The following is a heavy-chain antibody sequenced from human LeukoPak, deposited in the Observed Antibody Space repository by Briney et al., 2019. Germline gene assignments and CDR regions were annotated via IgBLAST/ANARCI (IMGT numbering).Heavy chain of an antibody. J-gene: IGHJ6*03. CDR3: ARVFNTDAAGVIVMDV. V-gene: IGHV3-23*01. CDR2: IFPSGSST. Sequence: GGSLRLSCAASGFTFSSYAMNWVRQAPGKGLEWVSVIFPSGSSTMYADSVKGRFTMSRDNSKNTLYVQMNGLRAEGTPDYYCARVFNTDAAGVIVMDVWGKGTTVTVSS. CDR1: GFTFSSYA. D-gene: IGHD6-13*01.